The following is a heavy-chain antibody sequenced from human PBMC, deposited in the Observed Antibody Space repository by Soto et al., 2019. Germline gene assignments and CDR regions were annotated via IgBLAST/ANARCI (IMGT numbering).Heavy chain of an antibody. D-gene: IGHD3-3*01. J-gene: IGHJ5*02. CDR2: ISGSGGST. CDR3: AKDWTRSGWFDP. V-gene: IGHV3-23*01. CDR1: GFTFSSYA. Sequence: GGSLRLSCAASGFTFSSYAMSWVRQAPGKGLEWVSAISGSGGSTYYADSVKGRFTISRDNSRNTLYLQMNSLRAEDTAVYYCAKDWTRSGWFDPWGQGTLVTVSS.